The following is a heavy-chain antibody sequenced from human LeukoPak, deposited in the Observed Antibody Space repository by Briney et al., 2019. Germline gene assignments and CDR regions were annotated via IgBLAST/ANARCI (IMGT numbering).Heavy chain of an antibody. J-gene: IGHJ4*02. CDR2: ISAYNGNT. Sequence: GASVKVSCKASGYTFTSYGISWVRQAPGQGLEWMGWISAYNGNTNYAQKLQGRVTMTTDTSTSTAYMELRSLRSDDTAVYCCARDHGDGRATYYYGSGSYYWGQGTLVTVSS. V-gene: IGHV1-18*01. CDR1: GYTFTSYG. D-gene: IGHD3-10*01. CDR3: ARDHGDGRATYYYGSGSYY.